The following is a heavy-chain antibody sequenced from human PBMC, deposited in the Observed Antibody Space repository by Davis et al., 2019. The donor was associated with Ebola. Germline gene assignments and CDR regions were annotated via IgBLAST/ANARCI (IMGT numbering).Heavy chain of an antibody. V-gene: IGHV1-18*01. J-gene: IGHJ6*02. Sequence: ASVKVSCKASGYTFTSYGISWVRQAPGQGLEWMGWISAYNGNTKYSQKFQGRVTITRDTSASTAYMELSSLRSEDAAVYYCARGAATVTTLLMDVWGQGTTVTVSS. CDR1: GYTFTSYG. CDR2: ISAYNGNT. CDR3: ARGAATVTTLLMDV. D-gene: IGHD4-17*01.